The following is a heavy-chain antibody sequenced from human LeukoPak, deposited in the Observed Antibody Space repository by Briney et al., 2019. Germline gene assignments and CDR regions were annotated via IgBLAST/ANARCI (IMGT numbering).Heavy chain of an antibody. CDR2: IWYDGSIK. CDR3: AKADERNMDY. D-gene: IGHD2/OR15-2a*01. CDR1: GFTFSRYG. J-gene: IGHJ4*02. V-gene: IGHV3-33*06. Sequence: PGRSLRLSCAASGFTFSRYGMHWVRQAPGKGLEWVAVIWYDGSIKYYADSVKGRFTISKDNSKTTLYLQMNSLRAEDTAVYYCAKADERNMDYWGQGTLVTVSS.